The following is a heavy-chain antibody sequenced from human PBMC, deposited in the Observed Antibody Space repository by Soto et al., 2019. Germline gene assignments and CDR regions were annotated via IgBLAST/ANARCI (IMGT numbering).Heavy chain of an antibody. D-gene: IGHD5-18*01. CDR2: TYYRSKWDN. V-gene: IGHV6-1*01. Sequence: PSQTLSLTCAISGDSLSSNSAAWNWIRQSPSRGLEWLGKTYYRSKWDNDYADSVKSRITINTDTSKNQFSLQVNSVTPEDTAVYYCARERNPAMVNFMDVWGQATTLTVYS. J-gene: IGHJ6*02. CDR3: ARERNPAMVNFMDV. CDR1: GDSLSSNSAA.